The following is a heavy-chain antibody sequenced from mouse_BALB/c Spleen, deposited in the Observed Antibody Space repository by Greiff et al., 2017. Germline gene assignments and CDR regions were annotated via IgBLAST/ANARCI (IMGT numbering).Heavy chain of an antibody. V-gene: IGHV3-2*02. CDR3: ARKVRLYWYFDV. D-gene: IGHD1-2*01. Sequence: VQLKESGPGLVKPSQSLSLTCTVTGYSITSDYAWNWIRQFPGNKLEWMGYISYSGSTSYNPSLKSRISITRDTSKNQFFLQLNSVTTEDTATYYCARKVRLYWYFDVWGAGTTVTVSS. CDR2: ISYSGST. J-gene: IGHJ1*01. CDR1: GYSITSDYA.